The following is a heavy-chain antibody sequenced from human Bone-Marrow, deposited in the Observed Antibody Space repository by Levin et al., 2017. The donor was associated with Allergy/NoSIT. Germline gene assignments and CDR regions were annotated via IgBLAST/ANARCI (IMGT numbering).Heavy chain of an antibody. CDR1: GFTFTNAW. CDR3: ATLSNGGSAY. J-gene: IGHJ4*02. V-gene: IGHV3-15*01. Sequence: GSLRLSCAVSGFTFTNAWMTWVRQAPGKGLEWVGRIKSNTDGGATACAAPVEGSFTISRDDSKRTLYLQMNSLKTEDTAVYYCATLSNGGSAYWGQGTLVTVSS. CDR2: IKSNTDGGAT. D-gene: IGHD4-23*01.